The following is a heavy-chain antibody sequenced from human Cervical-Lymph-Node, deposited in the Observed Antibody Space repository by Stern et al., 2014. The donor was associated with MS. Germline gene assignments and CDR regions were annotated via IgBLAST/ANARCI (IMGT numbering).Heavy chain of an antibody. J-gene: IGHJ4*02. V-gene: IGHV1-69*06. Sequence: VHLVESGPEVKKPGSSVNVSCKASGDTFGHYCITWVRQSPRPGLEYMGGFITLSGKVNYARKFQDRDTINAEKSSNTAYMEMSSLRSEDTAVYYCARSTVSTPFDSWGQGTLVTVSP. CDR2: FITLSGKV. CDR3: ARSTVSTPFDS. D-gene: IGHD4-11*01. CDR1: GDTFGHYC.